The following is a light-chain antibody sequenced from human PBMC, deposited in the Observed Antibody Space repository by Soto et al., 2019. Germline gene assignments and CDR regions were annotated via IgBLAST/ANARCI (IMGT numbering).Light chain of an antibody. V-gene: IGKV3-20*01. CDR1: QSVGSNY. Sequence: EIVLTQSPATLSLSPGERATLSYRASQSVGSNYLAWYQQKPGQAPRLLIYGASSRATGIPDRFSGSGSATDFTLTISRLEPEDFAVYYCQQYCCSPKTFGQGTKVEVK. J-gene: IGKJ1*01. CDR2: GAS. CDR3: QQYCCSPKT.